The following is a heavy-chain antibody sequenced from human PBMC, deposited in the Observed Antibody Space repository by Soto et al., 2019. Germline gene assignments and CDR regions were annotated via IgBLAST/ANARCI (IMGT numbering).Heavy chain of an antibody. CDR1: GYTFTSYA. J-gene: IGHJ4*02. D-gene: IGHD2-15*01. CDR3: ARGDVVVVVAAMDY. V-gene: IGHV1-3*01. Sequence: ASVKVSCKASGYTFTSYAMHWVRQAPGQRLEWMGWINAGNGNTKYSQKFQGRVTITRDTSASTAYMELSSLRSEDTAVYYCARGDVVVVVAAMDYWGQGTLVTVS. CDR2: INAGNGNT.